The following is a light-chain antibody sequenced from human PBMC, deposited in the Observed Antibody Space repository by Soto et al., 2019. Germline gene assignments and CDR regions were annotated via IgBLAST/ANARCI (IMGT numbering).Light chain of an antibody. CDR3: QQANSYPWT. Sequence: DIQMTQSPSSVSASVGDGVTITCRASQGVSDWVAWYQQKPGEAPKLLIYGSSSLLSGVPSRFSGTTSGTDFTLTISRLPPEDFATYYRQQANSYPWTFGQGTKVDIK. J-gene: IGKJ1*01. V-gene: IGKV1-12*01. CDR1: QGVSDW. CDR2: GSS.